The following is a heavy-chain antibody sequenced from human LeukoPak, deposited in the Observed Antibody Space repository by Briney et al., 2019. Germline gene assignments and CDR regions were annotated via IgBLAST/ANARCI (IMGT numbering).Heavy chain of an antibody. CDR1: GGSISIGSYY. V-gene: IGHV4-61*02. D-gene: IGHD2-21*01. CDR3: AREFRGGGESGILDY. CDR2: IYAGGNT. J-gene: IGHJ4*02. Sequence: SETLSLTCTVSGGSISIGSYYWSWIRQPAGKGLEWIGRIYAGGNTNYNPSHYSPSLKSRVIISIDTSKSQFSLNLTSVTAADTAVYYCAREFRGGGESGILDYWGQGTLVTVSS.